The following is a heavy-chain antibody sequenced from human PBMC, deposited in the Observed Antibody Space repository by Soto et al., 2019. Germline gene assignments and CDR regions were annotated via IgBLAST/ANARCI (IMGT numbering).Heavy chain of an antibody. CDR1: GFSLSTSGGG. CDR2: IDWDDDK. D-gene: IGHD3-22*01. J-gene: IGHJ5*02. Sequence: SGPTVVNPTQTLTLTCPFSGFSLSTSGGGVGWIRPPPGKALEWLALIDWDDDKYYSTSLKTRLTISKDTSKNQVVLTMTNMDPVDTATYYCARGRYDSSGYFSWFDPWGQGTLVTVSS. CDR3: ARGRYDSSGYFSWFDP. V-gene: IGHV2-70*01.